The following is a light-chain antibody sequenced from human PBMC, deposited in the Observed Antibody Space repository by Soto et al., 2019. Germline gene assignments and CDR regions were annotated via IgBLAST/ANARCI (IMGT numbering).Light chain of an antibody. CDR3: QQYGSSPPT. Sequence: EIVLTQSPCTLSLSPGERATLSCSASQSVSSSYLAWYQQKPGQAPRLLIYGASSRATGIPDRFSGSRSGTDFTLTISRLEPEDFAVYYCQQYGSSPPTFGQGTRLDIK. CDR1: QSVSSSY. CDR2: GAS. J-gene: IGKJ1*01. V-gene: IGKV3-20*01.